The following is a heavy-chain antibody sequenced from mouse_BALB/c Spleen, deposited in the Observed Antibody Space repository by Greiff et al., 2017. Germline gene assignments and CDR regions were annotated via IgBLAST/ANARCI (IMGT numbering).Heavy chain of an antibody. Sequence: VQLQQPGAELVKPGASVKLSCTASGYNIKDNYMHWVKQRPEQGLEWIGRIDPTNGNTKYDQKFQGKATITADKSSNTAYLQLSSLTSEDTAVYYGARGYCGSPYFDYWGQGTTLTVSS. J-gene: IGHJ2*01. CDR2: IDPTNGNT. CDR1: GYNIKDNY. D-gene: IGHD2-1*01. V-gene: IGHV14-3*02. CDR3: ARGYCGSPYFDY.